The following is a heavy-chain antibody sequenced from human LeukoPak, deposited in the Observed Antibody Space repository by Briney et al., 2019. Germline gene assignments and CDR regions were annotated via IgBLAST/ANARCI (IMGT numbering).Heavy chain of an antibody. V-gene: IGHV1-69*04. CDR3: ASTFDPTQAFDY. Sequence: SVKVSCKASGGTISSYAISWVRQAPGQGLEWMGRIIPILGIANYAQKFQGRVTITADKSTSTAYMELSSLRSEDTAVYYCASTFDPTQAFDYWGQGTLVTVSS. CDR2: IIPILGIA. CDR1: GGTISSYA. J-gene: IGHJ4*02.